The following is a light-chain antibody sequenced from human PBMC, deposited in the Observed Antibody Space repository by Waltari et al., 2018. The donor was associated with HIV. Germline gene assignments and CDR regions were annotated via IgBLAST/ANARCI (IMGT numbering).Light chain of an antibody. CDR3: SSYAGSSTLM. J-gene: IGLJ3*02. V-gene: IGLV2-8*01. Sequence: QSALTQPPSASGSPGQSVTISCTGTSSDVGGHNFVSWYQQHPGKAPKLLIFEATKRPSGVPDRFAGSKSGNTASLTVSGLQAEDEADYYCSSYAGSSTLMFGGGTKLTGL. CDR1: SSDVGGHNF. CDR2: EAT.